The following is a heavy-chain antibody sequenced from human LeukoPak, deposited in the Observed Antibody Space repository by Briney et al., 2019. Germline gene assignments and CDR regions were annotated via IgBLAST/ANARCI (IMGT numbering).Heavy chain of an antibody. CDR3: ARTEGITMIVVDFDY. CDR1: GYTFTSYG. V-gene: IGHV1-18*01. CDR2: ISAYNGNT. Sequence: ASVKVSCKASGYTFTSYGISWVRQAPGQGLEWMGWISAYNGNTNYAQKLQGRVTVTTDTSTSTAYMELRSLRSDDTAVYYCARTEGITMIVVDFDYWGQGTLVTVSS. D-gene: IGHD3-22*01. J-gene: IGHJ4*02.